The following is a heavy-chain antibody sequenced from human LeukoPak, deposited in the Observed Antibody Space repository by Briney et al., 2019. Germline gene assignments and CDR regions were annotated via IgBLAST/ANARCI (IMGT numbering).Heavy chain of an antibody. Sequence: PSETLSLTCTVSGGSISGYYWSWIRQPPGKGLEWIGYIYYSGNTNYSPSLTSRVTISVDTSKNQFSLNLSSVTAADTAVYYCARAGRYGYYPDYWGQGTLVTVSS. D-gene: IGHD3-10*01. J-gene: IGHJ4*02. CDR3: ARAGRYGYYPDY. CDR1: GGSISGYY. CDR2: IYYSGNT. V-gene: IGHV4-59*01.